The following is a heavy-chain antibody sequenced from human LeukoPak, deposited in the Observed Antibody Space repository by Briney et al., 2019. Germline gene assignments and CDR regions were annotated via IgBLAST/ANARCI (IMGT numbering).Heavy chain of an antibody. CDR3: ARRSTSHDY. V-gene: IGHV3-21*01. CDR1: GFTFNSYS. J-gene: IGHJ4*02. CDR2: ISSSSSYI. Sequence: GGCLRLSCAASGFTFNSYSMNWVRQAPGKGLEWVSSISSSSSYIYYADSVKGRFTISRDNAKNSLYLQMNSLRAEDTAVYYCARRSTSHDYWGQGTLVTVSS.